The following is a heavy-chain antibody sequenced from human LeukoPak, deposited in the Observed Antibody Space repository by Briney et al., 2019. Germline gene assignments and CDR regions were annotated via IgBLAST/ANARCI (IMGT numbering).Heavy chain of an antibody. J-gene: IGHJ4*02. V-gene: IGHV3-30*02. Sequence: PGGSLRLSCAASGFTFSSYGMHWVRQAPGKGLEWVAFIRYDGSNKYYADSVKGRFTISRDNSKNTLYLQMNSLRAEDTAVYYCAKDLDYDILTGYYNFYFDYWGQGTLVTVSS. CDR1: GFTFSSYG. CDR2: IRYDGSNK. D-gene: IGHD3-9*01. CDR3: AKDLDYDILTGYYNFYFDY.